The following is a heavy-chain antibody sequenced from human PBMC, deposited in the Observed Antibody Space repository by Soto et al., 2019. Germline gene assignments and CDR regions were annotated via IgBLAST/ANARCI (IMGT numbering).Heavy chain of an antibody. CDR3: ARHNFWSGYYTSTV. J-gene: IGHJ4*02. Sequence: PSETLSLTCTVSGGSISSYYWSWIRQPPGKGLEWIGYIYYSGSTNYNPSLKSRVTLSVDTFKNQFSLKLSSVTAADTAVYYCARHNFWSGYYTSTVWGQGTLVTVSS. V-gene: IGHV4-59*08. CDR2: IYYSGST. D-gene: IGHD3-3*01. CDR1: GGSISSYY.